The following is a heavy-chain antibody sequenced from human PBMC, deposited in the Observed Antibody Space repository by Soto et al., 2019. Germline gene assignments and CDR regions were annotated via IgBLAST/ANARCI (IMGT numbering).Heavy chain of an antibody. J-gene: IGHJ5*02. CDR3: ARVDRDSLAVDP. Sequence: QVQLQESGPGLVKPSQTLSLTCAVSGGSISSGDHYWSWIRQPPGKGLEWIGYIYYSGSTYYTPSPKRRMTVSRDTCKNHSSLILRFTTATDTAVYFCARVDRDSLAVDPWGQGTLVTVSS. D-gene: IGHD2-21*01. V-gene: IGHV4-30-4*01. CDR2: IYYSGST. CDR1: GGSISSGDHY.